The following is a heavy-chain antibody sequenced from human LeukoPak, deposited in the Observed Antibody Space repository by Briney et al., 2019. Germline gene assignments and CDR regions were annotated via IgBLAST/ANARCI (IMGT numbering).Heavy chain of an antibody. CDR2: IYYSGST. CDR3: ARAGTYYYDSSGYYYDLYFDY. Sequence: SETLSLTCTVSGGSISSYYWSWIRQPPGKGLEWIGYIYYSGSTNYNPSLKSRVTISVDTSKNQFSLKLSSVTAADTAVYYCARAGTYYYDSSGYYYDLYFDYWGQGTLVTVSS. D-gene: IGHD3-22*01. CDR1: GGSISSYY. J-gene: IGHJ4*02. V-gene: IGHV4-59*01.